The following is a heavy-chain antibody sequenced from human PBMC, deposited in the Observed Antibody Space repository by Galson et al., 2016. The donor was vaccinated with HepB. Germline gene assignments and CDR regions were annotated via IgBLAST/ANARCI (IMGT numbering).Heavy chain of an antibody. J-gene: IGHJ6*02. Sequence: SLRLSCAASGFSFSRYGMHWVRQAPGKGLEWVAVIWYDGSNKYYEDAVKGRFSISRDNSKNTLYLQMNSLRAEDTAVYYCASTGITVEETGNYGMDVWGQGTTVTVSS. CDR3: ASTGITVEETGNYGMDV. CDR1: GFSFSRYG. V-gene: IGHV3-33*01. D-gene: IGHD6-19*01. CDR2: IWYDGSNK.